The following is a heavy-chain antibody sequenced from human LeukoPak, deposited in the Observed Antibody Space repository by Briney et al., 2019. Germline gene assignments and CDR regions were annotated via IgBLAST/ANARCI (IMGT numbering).Heavy chain of an antibody. J-gene: IGHJ3*02. V-gene: IGHV4-39*07. CDR1: GGSISSSSYY. CDR2: IYYSGST. CDR3: ARETYYYDSSDAFDI. D-gene: IGHD3-22*01. Sequence: PSETLSLTCTVSGGSISSSSYYWGWIRQPPGKGLEWIGSIYYSGSTYYNPSLKSRVTISVDTSKNQFSLKLSSVTAADTAVYYCARETYYYDSSDAFDIWGQGTMVTVSS.